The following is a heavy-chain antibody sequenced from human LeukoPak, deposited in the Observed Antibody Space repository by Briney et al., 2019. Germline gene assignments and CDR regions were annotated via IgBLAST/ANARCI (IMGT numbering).Heavy chain of an antibody. CDR3: AQVDGSSWPPTSNYFDY. V-gene: IGHV3-23*01. Sequence: GGSLRLSCAASGFTFSTYTMSWVRLAPGKGLEWVSTISSSSSNIYYADSVKGRFTISRDNSKNTLYLQMNSLRAEDTAVYYCAQVDGSSWPPTSNYFDYWGQGTLVTVSS. J-gene: IGHJ4*02. CDR2: ISSSSSNI. CDR1: GFTFSTYT. D-gene: IGHD6-13*01.